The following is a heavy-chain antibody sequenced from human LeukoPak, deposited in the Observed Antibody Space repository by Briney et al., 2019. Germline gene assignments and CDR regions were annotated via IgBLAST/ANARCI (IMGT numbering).Heavy chain of an antibody. CDR3: ARDRRSYCSGAGCDSGNDY. CDR1: GYNFTSHG. D-gene: IGHD2-15*01. CDR2: ISAYNGNT. J-gene: IGHJ4*02. Sequence: ASVKVSCKASGYNFTSHGISWVRQAPGQGIGGMGWISAYNGNTNYAQELQGRVTMTTDTSTSTAYMELRSLRSDDTAVYYCARDRRSYCSGAGCDSGNDYWGQGTLVTVSS. V-gene: IGHV1-18*01.